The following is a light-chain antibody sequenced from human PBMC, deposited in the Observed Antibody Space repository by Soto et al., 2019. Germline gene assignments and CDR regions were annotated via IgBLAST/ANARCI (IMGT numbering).Light chain of an antibody. CDR3: ATWDDSLNVWV. V-gene: IGLV1-44*01. J-gene: IGLJ3*02. CDR1: SNIGSRS. Sequence: QSVLTQPPSASATPGQRVTMSCSGSNIGSRSVYWYQHLPGTAPQLLIYSTDLRPSGVPDRFSGSKSGTSASLAISGLQSEDEANYYCATWDDSLNVWVFGGGTKLTVL. CDR2: STD.